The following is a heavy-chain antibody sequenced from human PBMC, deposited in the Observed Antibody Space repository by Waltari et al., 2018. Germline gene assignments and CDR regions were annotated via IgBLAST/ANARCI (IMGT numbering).Heavy chain of an antibody. CDR2: IHHSGST. D-gene: IGHD7-27*01. Sequence: QVQLQQWGAGLLKPSETLSLTCAVYGGSFSGYYWSWIRQPPGKGLEWIGEIHHSGSTNYNPSLKSRVTISLDTSNSQFSRRLTSVTAADTAVYYCARLNWGGYYFDYWGQGTLVTVSS. J-gene: IGHJ4*02. CDR3: ARLNWGGYYFDY. CDR1: GGSFSGYY. V-gene: IGHV4-34*01.